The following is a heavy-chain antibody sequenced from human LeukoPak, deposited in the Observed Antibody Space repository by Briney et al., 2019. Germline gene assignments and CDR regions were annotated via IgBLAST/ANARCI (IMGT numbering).Heavy chain of an antibody. J-gene: IGHJ4*02. Sequence: GGSLRLSCAASGFTFDDYAMHWVRQAPGKGLEWVSGISWNSGSIGYADSVKGRFTISRDNAKNSLYLQMNSLRAEDTALYYCAKDKGSGSYYYFDYRGQGTLVTVSS. CDR1: GFTFDDYA. D-gene: IGHD1-26*01. CDR3: AKDKGSGSYYYFDY. V-gene: IGHV3-9*01. CDR2: ISWNSGSI.